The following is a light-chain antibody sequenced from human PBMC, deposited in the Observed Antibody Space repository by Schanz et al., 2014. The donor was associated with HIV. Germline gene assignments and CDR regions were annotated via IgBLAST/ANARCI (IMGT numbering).Light chain of an antibody. V-gene: IGLV2-14*01. CDR1: NSDVGGYDY. CDR2: DVN. J-gene: IGLJ2*01. CDR3: QTYDSGMSGVV. Sequence: QSVLTQPASVSGSPGQSITISCTGTNSDVGGYDYVSWYQQHPGKAPKLIIYDVNYRPSGSSNRFSGSKSGSTASLAIFGLQAEDEADYYCQTYDSGMSGVVFGGGTKLTVL.